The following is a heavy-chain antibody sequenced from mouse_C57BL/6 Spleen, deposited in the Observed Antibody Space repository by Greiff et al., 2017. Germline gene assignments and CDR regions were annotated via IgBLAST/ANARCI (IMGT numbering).Heavy chain of an antibody. CDR3: TREVTTLYYFDY. CDR2: IWSGGST. J-gene: IGHJ2*01. CDR1: GFSLTSYG. V-gene: IGHV2-2*01. D-gene: IGHD2-5*01. Sequence: VKLQQSGPGLVQPSQSLSITCTVSGFSLTSYGVHWVRQSPGTGLEWLGVIWSGGSTDYNAAFISRLSISKDNSKSQVFFKMNSLQADDTAIYYCTREVTTLYYFDYWGQGTTLTVSS.